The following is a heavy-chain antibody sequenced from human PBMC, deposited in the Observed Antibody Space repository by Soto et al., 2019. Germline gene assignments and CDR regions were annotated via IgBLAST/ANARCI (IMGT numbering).Heavy chain of an antibody. CDR1: GDSVSSDRAA. D-gene: IGHD3-3*01. Sequence: SQTLSLTCAISGDSVSSDRAAWNWIRQSPSRGLEWLGRTYYRSKWYNDYAVSVKSRITISADTSNNQFSLRLNSVTPEDTAVYYCAREGFLSIESAYSSFDPSGQGTMVTVSS. V-gene: IGHV6-1*01. CDR3: AREGFLSIESAYSSFDP. J-gene: IGHJ5*02. CDR2: TYYRSKWYN.